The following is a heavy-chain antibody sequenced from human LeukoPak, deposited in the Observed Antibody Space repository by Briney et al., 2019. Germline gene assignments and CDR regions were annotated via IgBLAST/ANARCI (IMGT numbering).Heavy chain of an antibody. J-gene: IGHJ3*02. CDR3: ARAVPGSADAFDI. D-gene: IGHD6-25*01. Sequence: SETLSLTCTVSGGSISSYYWSWIRQPPGKGLEWIGYIYYSGSTNYNPSLKSRVTISVDTSKNQFSLKLSSVTAADTAVYYCARAVPGSADAFDIWGQGTMVTVSS. CDR2: IYYSGST. CDR1: GGSISSYY. V-gene: IGHV4-59*01.